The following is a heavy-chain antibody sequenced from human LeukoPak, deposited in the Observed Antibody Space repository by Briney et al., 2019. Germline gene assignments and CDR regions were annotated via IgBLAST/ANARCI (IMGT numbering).Heavy chain of an antibody. J-gene: IGHJ5*02. V-gene: IGHV1-18*01. Sequence: ASVKVSCKASDYTFTSYGISWVRQAPGQGLEWMGWISAYNGNTNYAQKLQGRVTMTTDTSTSTAYMELRSLRSDDTAVYYCARELLWFGELPNWFDPWGQGTLVTVSS. CDR3: ARELLWFGELPNWFDP. D-gene: IGHD3-10*01. CDR1: DYTFTSYG. CDR2: ISAYNGNT.